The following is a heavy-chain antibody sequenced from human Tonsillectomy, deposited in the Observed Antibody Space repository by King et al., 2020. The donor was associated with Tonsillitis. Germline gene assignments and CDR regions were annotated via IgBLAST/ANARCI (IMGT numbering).Heavy chain of an antibody. CDR3: ARGGPLSNIFDV. Sequence: QLVQSGTEVKKPGSSVKVSCKASGGTFSSYAISWVRQAPGQGLEWMGGIIPMFGTANYAQKFQGRVTITADESTSTAYMVLSSLRSEDTAVYSCARGGPLSNIFDVWGQGTMVTVSS. J-gene: IGHJ3*01. CDR1: GGTFSSYA. CDR2: IIPMFGTA. D-gene: IGHD3-16*02. V-gene: IGHV1-69*01.